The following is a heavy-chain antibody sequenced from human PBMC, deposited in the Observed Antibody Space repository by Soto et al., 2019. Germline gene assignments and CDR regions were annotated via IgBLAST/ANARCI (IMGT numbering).Heavy chain of an antibody. CDR1: TFTFSDYW. D-gene: IGHD6-19*01. CDR3: ARLARQSDY. Sequence: EVQLVESGGGLVQPGGSLRLSCAASTFTFSDYWMTWVHQAPGKWLEWVATIKQDASEKYYVDSVKGRFTISRDNAKNSLYLQMNSLRAEDTAVYYCARLARQSDYWGQGTLVTVSS. CDR2: IKQDASEK. V-gene: IGHV3-7*01. J-gene: IGHJ4*02.